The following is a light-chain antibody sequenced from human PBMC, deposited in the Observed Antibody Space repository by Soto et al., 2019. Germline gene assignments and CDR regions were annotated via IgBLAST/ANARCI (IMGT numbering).Light chain of an antibody. CDR1: SSDVGSYNL. CDR3: CSYAGSSTFYV. CDR2: EVS. V-gene: IGLV2-23*02. Sequence: QSVLTQPASVSGSPGQSITFSCTGTSSDVGSYNLVSWYQQHPGKAPKLMIYEVSKRPSGVSNRFSGSKSGNTASLTISGLQAEDEADYYCCSYAGSSTFYVFGTGTKVTGL. J-gene: IGLJ1*01.